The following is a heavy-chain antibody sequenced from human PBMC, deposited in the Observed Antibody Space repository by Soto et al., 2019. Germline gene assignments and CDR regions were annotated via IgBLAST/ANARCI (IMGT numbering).Heavy chain of an antibody. CDR2: INSDGSST. V-gene: IGHV3-74*01. CDR3: ARGRDYDPEPRSREEYYYGMDV. J-gene: IGHJ6*02. CDR1: GFTFSSYW. Sequence: EVQLVESGGGLVQPGGSLRLSCAASGFTFSSYWMHWVRQAPGKGLVWVSRINSDGSSTSYADSVKGRFTISRDNAKNTLYLQMNSLRAEDTAVYYCARGRDYDPEPRSREEYYYGMDVWGQGTTVTVSS. D-gene: IGHD5-12*01.